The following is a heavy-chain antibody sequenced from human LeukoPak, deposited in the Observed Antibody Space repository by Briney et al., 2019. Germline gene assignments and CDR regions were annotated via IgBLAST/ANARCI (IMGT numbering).Heavy chain of an antibody. CDR3: ARASSKQLAGYLPDGFDI. Sequence: GRSLRLSCAASGFTFSTYGFHWVRQAPGKGLEWVAVIWSDGSKEYYADSVKGRFTISRDNSKNTVYLQMDSLRAEDTAVYYCARASSKQLAGYLPDGFDIWGQGTMVTVSS. CDR1: GFTFSTYG. J-gene: IGHJ3*02. CDR2: IWSDGSKE. D-gene: IGHD3-9*01. V-gene: IGHV3-33*01.